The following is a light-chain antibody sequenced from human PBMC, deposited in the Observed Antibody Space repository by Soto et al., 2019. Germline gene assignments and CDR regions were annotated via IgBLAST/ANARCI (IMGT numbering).Light chain of an antibody. CDR1: QSVSSN. V-gene: IGKV3-15*01. Sequence: EVVMTQSPATLSVSPGERATLSCRASQSVSSNLAWYQQKRGQAPRLLIYGASTRATGIPARFSGSGSGTEFTLTISSLEPEDFAVYYCQQRSNWPITFGQGTRLEIK. CDR3: QQRSNWPIT. CDR2: GAS. J-gene: IGKJ5*01.